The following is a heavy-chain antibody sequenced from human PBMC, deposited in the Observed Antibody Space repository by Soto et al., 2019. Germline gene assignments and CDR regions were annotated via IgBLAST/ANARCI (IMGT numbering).Heavy chain of an antibody. Sequence: EVQLLESGGDVVRPGGSLRLSCAASGFTFSSYAMGWVRQAPGKGLEWVAGVSRAGTYTFYADSVSGRFSISRDNSQDTVDMYMNALRGDDTAVYFCVKYTVTEDLGESWGQGTLVSVSS. J-gene: IGHJ5*02. D-gene: IGHD3-16*01. CDR2: VSRAGTYT. CDR1: GFTFSSYA. CDR3: VKYTVTEDLGES. V-gene: IGHV3-23*01.